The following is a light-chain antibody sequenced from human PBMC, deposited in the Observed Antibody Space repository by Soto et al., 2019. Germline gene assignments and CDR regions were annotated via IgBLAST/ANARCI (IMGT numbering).Light chain of an antibody. Sequence: EIVLTQCPATLSLSPGERATLSCRASQSVSSYLAWYQQKPGQAPRLLIYDASNRATGIPARFSGSGSGTDFTLTISSLEPEDFAVYYCQQRSNWFTFGGGTKVEIK. CDR3: QQRSNWFT. CDR1: QSVSSY. J-gene: IGKJ4*01. CDR2: DAS. V-gene: IGKV3-11*01.